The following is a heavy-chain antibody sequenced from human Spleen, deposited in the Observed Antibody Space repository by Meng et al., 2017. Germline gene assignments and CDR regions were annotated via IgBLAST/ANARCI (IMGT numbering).Heavy chain of an antibody. CDR3: ARVGTYTAAGP. Sequence: SETSLTCAVYGGSFSGYYWSWIRQPPGKGLEWIGEINHSGSTNYNPSLKSRVTISVDTSKNQFSLKLSSVTAADTAVYYCARVGTYTAAGPWGQGTLVTVSS. V-gene: IGHV4-34*01. D-gene: IGHD6-13*01. CDR2: INHSGST. J-gene: IGHJ5*02. CDR1: GGSFSGYY.